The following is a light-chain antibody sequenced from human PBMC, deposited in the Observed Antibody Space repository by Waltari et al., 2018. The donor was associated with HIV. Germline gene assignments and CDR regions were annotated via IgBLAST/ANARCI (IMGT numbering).Light chain of an antibody. V-gene: IGLV3-9*01. CDR1: DIGSKS. CDR2: RDS. Sequence: SYEVTQPFSVSVALGQTARITCGGNDIGSKSVHWYQQKPGQAPVLVIYRDSNRPSGIPERFAGSISRNTATLTISRAQDGDEADYYCQVWDSGMVFGGGTKLTVL. J-gene: IGLJ2*01. CDR3: QVWDSGMV.